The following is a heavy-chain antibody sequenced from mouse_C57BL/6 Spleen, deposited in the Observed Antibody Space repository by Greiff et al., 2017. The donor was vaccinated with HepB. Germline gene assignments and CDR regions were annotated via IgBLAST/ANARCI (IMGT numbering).Heavy chain of an antibody. J-gene: IGHJ2*01. Sequence: QVQLQQPGAELVKPGASVKLSCKASGYTFTSYWMQWVKQRPGQGLEWIGEIDPSDSYTNYNQKFKGKATLTVDTSSSTAYMQLSSLTSEDSAVYYCARSGYYYGSSWYYFDYWGQGTTLTVSS. CDR3: ARSGYYYGSSWYYFDY. CDR2: IDPSDSYT. V-gene: IGHV1-50*01. D-gene: IGHD1-1*01. CDR1: GYTFTSYW.